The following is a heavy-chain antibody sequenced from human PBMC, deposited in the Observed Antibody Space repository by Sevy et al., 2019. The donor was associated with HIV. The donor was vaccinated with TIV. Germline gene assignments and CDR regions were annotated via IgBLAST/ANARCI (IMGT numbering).Heavy chain of an antibody. V-gene: IGHV3-23*01. CDR2: ISGNGGST. CDR1: GFTFSSYA. J-gene: IGHJ4*02. CDR3: AKASPALDGSCYYKVPDY. D-gene: IGHD3-3*01. Sequence: GGSLRLSCAASGFTFSSYAMSWVRQAPGKGLEWVSAISGNGGSTYYAHSVKGRFTISRDNSKNTLYLQMSSLRAEDTAVYYCAKASPALDGSCYYKVPDYWGQGTLVTVSS.